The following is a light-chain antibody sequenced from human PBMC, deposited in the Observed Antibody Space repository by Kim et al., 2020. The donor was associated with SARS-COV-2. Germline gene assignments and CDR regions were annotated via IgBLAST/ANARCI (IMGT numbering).Light chain of an antibody. Sequence: AMGETVKSKCNGNRIKSDCANWYKQKQGQALVIVIYSKNNQTLGIPVRCSGSGTGTTATFTITGAQAEDEDDYNYNARDSNGNHEVFGGGTKLTIL. CDR2: SKN. V-gene: IGLV3-19*01. CDR3: NARDSNGNHEV. CDR1: RIKSDC. J-gene: IGLJ2*01.